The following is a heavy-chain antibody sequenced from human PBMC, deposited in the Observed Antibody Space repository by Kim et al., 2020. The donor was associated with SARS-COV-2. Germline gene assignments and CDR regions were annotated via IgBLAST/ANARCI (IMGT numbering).Heavy chain of an antibody. J-gene: IGHJ1*01. CDR1: GGSISSYY. Sequence: SETLSLTCTVSGGSISSYYWSWIRQPPGKGLEWSGYIYYSGSTNYNPSLKSRVTISVDTSKNQFSLKLSSVTAADTAVYYCAGSYGNDLEYFQHWGQGTLVTVSS. CDR2: IYYSGST. D-gene: IGHD4-4*01. V-gene: IGHV4-59*01. CDR3: AGSYGNDLEYFQH.